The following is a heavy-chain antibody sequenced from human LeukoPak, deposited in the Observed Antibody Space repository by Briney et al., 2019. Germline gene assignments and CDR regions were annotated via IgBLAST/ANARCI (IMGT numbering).Heavy chain of an antibody. D-gene: IGHD3-22*01. CDR2: FYTTAST. CDR3: ARDPIHYFGSSAYSSDDF. V-gene: IGHV4-4*07. CDR1: GGSISSYY. Sequence: SETLSLTCTVSGGSISSYYWSWIRQPAGKGLDWIGRFYTTASTDYNPSLKSRVTLSVDTSKNQFSLTLRSVTAADTAVYYCARDPIHYFGSSAYSSDDFWGQGTLVTISS. J-gene: IGHJ4*02.